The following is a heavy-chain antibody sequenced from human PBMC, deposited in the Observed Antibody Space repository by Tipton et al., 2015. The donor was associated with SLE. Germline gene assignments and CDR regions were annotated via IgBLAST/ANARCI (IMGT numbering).Heavy chain of an antibody. Sequence: TLSLTCTVSGGSTSSYYWGWIRQPPGKGLEWIGYIYTSGSTNYHPPLKSRVTISVDTSKNQFSLKLSSVTAADTAVYYCARERGDYGDYFDYWGQGTLVTVSS. CDR2: IYTSGST. V-gene: IGHV4-4*08. D-gene: IGHD4-17*01. CDR3: ARERGDYGDYFDY. J-gene: IGHJ4*02. CDR1: GGSTSSYY.